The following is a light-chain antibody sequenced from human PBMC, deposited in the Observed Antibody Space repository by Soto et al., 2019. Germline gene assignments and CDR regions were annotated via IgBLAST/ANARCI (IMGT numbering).Light chain of an antibody. CDR2: GAS. J-gene: IGKJ4*01. CDR1: QSVTSQY. CDR3: QQYGSSPVT. Sequence: ENVLTQSPGTLSLSPGERATLSCRASQSVTSQYLAWYQQKPGQAPRLLISGASSRATGIPDRFSGSGSGTDFTLTISRLEPEDLAVYYCQQYGSSPVTFGGGTKVEIK. V-gene: IGKV3-20*01.